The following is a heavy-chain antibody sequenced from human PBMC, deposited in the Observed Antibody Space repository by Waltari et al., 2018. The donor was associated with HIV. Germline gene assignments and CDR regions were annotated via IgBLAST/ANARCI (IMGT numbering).Heavy chain of an antibody. V-gene: IGHV4-39*07. CDR1: GGSISSSSYY. D-gene: IGHD2-2*01. CDR2: IYYSGST. J-gene: IGHJ6*02. Sequence: QLQLQESGPGLVKPSETLSLTCTVSGGSISSSSYYWGWIRQPPGKGLEWIGSIYYSGSTYYNPSLKSRVTISVDTSKNRFSLKLSSVTAADTAVYYCAPYQDYFGMDVWGQGTTVTVSS. CDR3: APYQDYFGMDV.